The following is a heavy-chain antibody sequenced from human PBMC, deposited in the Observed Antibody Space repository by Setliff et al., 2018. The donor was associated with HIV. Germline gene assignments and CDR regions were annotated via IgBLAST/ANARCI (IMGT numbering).Heavy chain of an antibody. CDR3: ARGVDGSYRKFFDN. V-gene: IGHV1-58*02. CDR2: IVVDSGDT. CDR1: GFTFSSSA. D-gene: IGHD1-26*01. Sequence: SVKVSCKASGFTFSSSAIHWVRQARGQRLEWIGWIVVDSGDTNYAQKFQNRVALTRDVSTRTAYMELSSLRSEDTAVYYCARGVDGSYRKFFDNWGQRTLVTVSS. J-gene: IGHJ4*02.